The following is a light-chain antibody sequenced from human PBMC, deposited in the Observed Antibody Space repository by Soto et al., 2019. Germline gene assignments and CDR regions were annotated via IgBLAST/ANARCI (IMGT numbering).Light chain of an antibody. V-gene: IGKV1-39*01. Sequence: DIQMTQSPSSLSASVGDRVTITCRASQSISSYLNCYQQKPGKAPKLLIYAASSLQSGVPSRFSGSGSGTDFTLTISSLQPEDFATYYCQQSYSTPTFGQGTKLEIK. CDR3: QQSYSTPT. CDR1: QSISSY. J-gene: IGKJ2*01. CDR2: AAS.